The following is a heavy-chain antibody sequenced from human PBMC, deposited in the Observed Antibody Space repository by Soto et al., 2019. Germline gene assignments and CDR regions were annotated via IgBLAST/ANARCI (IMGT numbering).Heavy chain of an antibody. CDR2: TYYRSKWYN. Sequence: SQTLSLTCAISGDSVSNNSAAWDWIRQSPSRGLEWLGRTYYRSKWYNDYAVSVKSRIIINPDTSKNEFSLQLNSVTPEDTAAYYCARERYGDYGSGTFDIWRQGKTVTVS. CDR1: GDSVSNNSAA. J-gene: IGHJ3*02. CDR3: ARERYGDYGSGTFDI. D-gene: IGHD4-17*01. V-gene: IGHV6-1*01.